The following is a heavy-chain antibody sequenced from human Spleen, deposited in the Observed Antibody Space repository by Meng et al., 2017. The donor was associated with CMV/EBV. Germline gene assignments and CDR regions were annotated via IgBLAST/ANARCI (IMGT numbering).Heavy chain of an antibody. D-gene: IGHD3-10*01. CDR2: IYYSGST. V-gene: IGHV4-39*07. Sequence: SETLSLTCSVSIVPVTKSGNHWVWIRQSPGKGLEWIGNIYYSGSTYYNRSLKSRVTISVDTSKNQFSLRLSSVTAADTAVYYCATIALLWFGEEDWGQGTLVTVSS. J-gene: IGHJ4*02. CDR1: IVPVTKSGNH. CDR3: ATIALLWFGEED.